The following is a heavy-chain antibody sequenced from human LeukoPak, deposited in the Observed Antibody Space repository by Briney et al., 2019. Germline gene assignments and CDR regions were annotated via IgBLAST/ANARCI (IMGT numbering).Heavy chain of an antibody. Sequence: GGSLRLSCAASGFAFSSYWMSWVRQAPGKGLEWVAAIKGDESEIYCVDSVKGRLTISRDNTKNSLYLQMNNLRAEDTAVFYCARDVSWGQGTLVTVSS. CDR3: ARDVS. CDR1: GFAFSSYW. CDR2: IKGDESEI. D-gene: IGHD5/OR15-5a*01. J-gene: IGHJ5*02. V-gene: IGHV3-7*04.